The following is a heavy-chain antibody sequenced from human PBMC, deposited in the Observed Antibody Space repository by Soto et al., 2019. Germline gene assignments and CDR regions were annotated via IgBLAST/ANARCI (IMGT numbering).Heavy chain of an antibody. J-gene: IGHJ6*02. CDR3: ARDRLKYYYYGMDV. CDR1: GFTFSSYA. Sequence: QVQLVESGGGVVQPGRSLRLSCAASGFTFSSYAMHWVRTAPGTGLEWVAVISYDGSNKYYADSVKGRFTISRDNSKNTLYLQMNSLRAEDTAVYYCARDRLKYYYYGMDVWGQGTTVTVSS. V-gene: IGHV3-30-3*01. CDR2: ISYDGSNK.